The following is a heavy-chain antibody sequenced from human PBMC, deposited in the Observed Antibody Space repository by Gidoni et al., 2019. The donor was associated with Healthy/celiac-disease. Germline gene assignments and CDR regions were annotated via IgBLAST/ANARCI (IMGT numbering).Heavy chain of an antibody. CDR1: GGTFSSNA. V-gene: IGHV1-69*01. CDR2: IIPIFGTA. Sequence: QVQLVQSGAEVKKPGSKVKVTCKASGGTFSSNAISWVRQAPGQGLEWMGGIIPIFGTAYYAPKFQGRVTITADESTSTAYMELSSLRSDDTAVYYCARGGTGYCSGGSCFQNRDLYYYYGMDVWGQGTTVTVSS. J-gene: IGHJ6*02. CDR3: ARGGTGYCSGGSCFQNRDLYYYYGMDV. D-gene: IGHD2-15*01.